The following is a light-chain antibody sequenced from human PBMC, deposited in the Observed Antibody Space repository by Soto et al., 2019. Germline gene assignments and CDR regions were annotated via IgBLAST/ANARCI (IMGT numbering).Light chain of an antibody. Sequence: DIQMTQSPSTLSASVGDTVTITCRASQSFRSWLAWYQQKPGKAPKLLIYGVSSLEGGVPSRFSGSGSGTEFTLTISSLQPDDFATYYCQQYNRYPPTFGQGTKVDIK. CDR2: GVS. V-gene: IGKV1-5*01. J-gene: IGKJ1*01. CDR3: QQYNRYPPT. CDR1: QSFRSW.